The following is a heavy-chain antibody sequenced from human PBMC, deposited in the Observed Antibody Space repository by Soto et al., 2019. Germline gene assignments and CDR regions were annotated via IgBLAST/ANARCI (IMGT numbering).Heavy chain of an antibody. J-gene: IGHJ4*02. D-gene: IGHD3-9*01. CDR2: ISARGGSL. V-gene: IGHV3-23*01. CDR1: GFSFSSYA. Sequence: EVHLLESGGGLVQPGGSLRLSCAASGFSFSSYAMVWVRQAPGKGLEWVSVISARGGSLYFADSVKGRFTISRDNSKNTLYLQMNSLRAEDTAMYYCAKDPSTGSADYWGQGTQVTVSS. CDR3: AKDPSTGSADY.